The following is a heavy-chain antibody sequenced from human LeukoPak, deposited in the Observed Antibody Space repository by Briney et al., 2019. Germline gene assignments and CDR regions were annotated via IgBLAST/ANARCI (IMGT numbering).Heavy chain of an antibody. Sequence: ASVRVSCRVSGYSLSDLSLHWVRHVAAKGLEWLGGFEPEEGAHGETIFAQKFEDRLTLTEDTSADTAYMELVRLTSEDTAVYYCATDRLEIYALHIWGQGTAVTVSS. CDR2: FEPEEGAHGET. CDR3: ATDRLEIYALHI. J-gene: IGHJ3*02. D-gene: IGHD1-1*01. V-gene: IGHV1-24*01. CDR1: GYSLSDLS.